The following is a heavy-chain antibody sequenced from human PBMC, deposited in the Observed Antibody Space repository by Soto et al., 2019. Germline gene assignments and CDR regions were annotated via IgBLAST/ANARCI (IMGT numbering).Heavy chain of an antibody. D-gene: IGHD3-9*01. Sequence: SETLSLTCTVSGGSISSSSYYWGWIRQPPGKGLEWIGSIYYSGSTYYNPSLKSRVTISVDTSKNQFSLKLSSVTAADTAVYYCARQSGDRDDILTGYYIWWFAPWGQGTLVTVSS. CDR3: ARQSGDRDDILTGYYIWWFAP. V-gene: IGHV4-39*01. CDR2: IYYSGST. J-gene: IGHJ5*02. CDR1: GGSISSSSYY.